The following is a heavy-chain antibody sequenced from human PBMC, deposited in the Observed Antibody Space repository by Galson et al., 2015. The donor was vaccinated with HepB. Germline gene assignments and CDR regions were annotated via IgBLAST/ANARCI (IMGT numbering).Heavy chain of an antibody. D-gene: IGHD2-15*01. CDR3: ARYCSGGSCNYYYGMDV. V-gene: IGHV1-69*02. CDR1: GGTFSSYT. CDR2: IIPFLNIS. Sequence: SVKVSCKASGGTFSSYTIGWVRQAPGQGLEWMGRIIPFLNISNYAQKFQGRVTITADKSTSTAYMELSSLRSEDTAVYYCARYCSGGSCNYYYGMDVWGQGTTVTVS. J-gene: IGHJ6*02.